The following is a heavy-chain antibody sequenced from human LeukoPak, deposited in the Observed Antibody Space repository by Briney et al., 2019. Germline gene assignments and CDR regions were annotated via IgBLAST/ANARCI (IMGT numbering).Heavy chain of an antibody. CDR1: GGSISSGGYY. D-gene: IGHD2-15*01. CDR2: IYYSGST. V-gene: IGHV4-31*03. Sequence: SETLSLTCTVSGGSISSGGYYWSWIRQHPGKGLEWIGYIYYSGSTYYNPSLKSRVTISVDTSKNQFSLKLSPVTAADTAVYYCASSSCSGGSCYPSAWFDPWGQGTLVTVSS. CDR3: ASSSCSGGSCYPSAWFDP. J-gene: IGHJ5*02.